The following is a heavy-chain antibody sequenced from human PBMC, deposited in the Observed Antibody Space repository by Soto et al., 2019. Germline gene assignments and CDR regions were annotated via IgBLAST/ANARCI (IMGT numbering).Heavy chain of an antibody. CDR2: FSYDGGNA. V-gene: IGHV3-30*03. Sequence: QVQLVESGGGVVKPGGSLRLSCAGSGFSFSNHVMPWVRQAPGKGLEWVAVFSYDGGNAYYAESVKGRFTVSRESSKNTMYIEMSSVRGDDTAVYYWARDLTVFGVLNGDSPMDVWGKGTTVTVSS. J-gene: IGHJ6*04. CDR1: GFSFSNHV. CDR3: ARDLTVFGVLNGDSPMDV. D-gene: IGHD3-3*01.